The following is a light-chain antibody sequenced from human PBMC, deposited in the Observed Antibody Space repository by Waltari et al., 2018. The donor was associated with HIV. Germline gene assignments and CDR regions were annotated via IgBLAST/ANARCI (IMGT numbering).Light chain of an antibody. CDR3: QSYDSSHWV. J-gene: IGLJ3*02. CDR1: SSNIGAGYD. Sequence: QSELTQPPSVSGAPGQRVSISCTGSSSNIGAGYDVHWYQHLPGTAPKLLIYGNSNRPSGVPDRFSGSKFGTSASLAITGLQVEDEAAYYCQSYDSSHWVFGGGTKLTVL. CDR2: GNS. V-gene: IGLV1-40*01.